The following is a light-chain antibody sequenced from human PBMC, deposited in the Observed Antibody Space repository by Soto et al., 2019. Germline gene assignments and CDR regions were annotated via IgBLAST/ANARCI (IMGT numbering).Light chain of an antibody. CDR3: QQYGSSPIT. V-gene: IGKV3-20*01. Sequence: EIVLTQSPATLSLSPGERATLSCRASQSVSSYSAWYQQKPGQAPRLLIYDASNRATGIPDRFSGSGSGTDFTLTISRLEPEDFAVYYCQQYGSSPITFGQGTRLEIK. CDR2: DAS. CDR1: QSVSSY. J-gene: IGKJ5*01.